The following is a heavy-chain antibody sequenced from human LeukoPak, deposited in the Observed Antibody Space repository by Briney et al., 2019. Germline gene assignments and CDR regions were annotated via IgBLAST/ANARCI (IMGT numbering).Heavy chain of an antibody. CDR2: ISGSGGST. Sequence: PGGSLRLSCAASGFTFSSYGMHWVRQAPGKGLEWVSAISGSGGSTYYADSVKGRFTISRDNSKNTLYLQMNSLRAEDTAVYYCAKEDDKTYYYDSSGYSGAFDIWGQGTMVTVSS. CDR1: GFTFSSYG. CDR3: AKEDDKTYYYDSSGYSGAFDI. D-gene: IGHD3-22*01. J-gene: IGHJ3*02. V-gene: IGHV3-23*01.